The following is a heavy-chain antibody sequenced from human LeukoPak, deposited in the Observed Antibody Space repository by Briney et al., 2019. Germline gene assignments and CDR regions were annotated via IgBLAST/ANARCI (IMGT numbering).Heavy chain of an antibody. J-gene: IGHJ4*02. CDR1: GFTFDDYA. V-gene: IGHV3-43D*03. CDR2: ISWDGGST. CDR3: AKESPERTGFDY. Sequence: GGSLRLSCAASGFTFDDYAMHWVRQAPGKGLEWVSLISWDGGSTYYADSVKGRLTISRDNSKNSLYLQMNSLRAEDTALYYCAKESPERTGFDYWGQGTLVTVSS.